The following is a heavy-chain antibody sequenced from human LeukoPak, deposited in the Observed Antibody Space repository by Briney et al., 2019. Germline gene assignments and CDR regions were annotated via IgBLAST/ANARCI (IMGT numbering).Heavy chain of an antibody. CDR3: ASQRQKVLRYFDWLPRFDY. V-gene: IGHV3-30-3*01. Sequence: AGGSLRLSCAASGFTFSSYAMHWVRQAPGKGLEWVAVISYDGSNKYYADSVKGRFTISRDNSKNTLYLQMNSLRAEDTAVYYCASQRQKVLRYFDWLPRFDYWGQGTLVTVSS. J-gene: IGHJ4*02. CDR1: GFTFSSYA. D-gene: IGHD3-9*01. CDR2: ISYDGSNK.